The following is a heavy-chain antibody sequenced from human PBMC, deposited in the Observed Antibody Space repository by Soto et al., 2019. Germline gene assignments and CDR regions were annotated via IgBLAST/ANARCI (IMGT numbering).Heavy chain of an antibody. D-gene: IGHD2-2*01. CDR1: GGSISPYY. J-gene: IGHJ5*02. V-gene: IGHV4-59*01. Sequence: PSETLSLTCTVTGGSISPYYWSWIRQPPGRGLEWIGHIHYSGKTNYNPSLKSRVTISVDTSTNQFSLKLSSVSAADTAVYYCAKAQPFEFHNWFDPWGQGTLVTVSS. CDR2: IHYSGKT. CDR3: AKAQPFEFHNWFDP.